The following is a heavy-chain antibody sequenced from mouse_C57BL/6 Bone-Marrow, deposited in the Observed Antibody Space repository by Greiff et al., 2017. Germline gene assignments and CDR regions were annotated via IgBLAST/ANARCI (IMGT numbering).Heavy chain of an antibody. CDR2: ISYDGSN. V-gene: IGHV3-6*01. D-gene: IGHD4-1*01. J-gene: IGHJ3*01. Sequence: EVQLQESGPGLVKPSPSLSLTCSVTGYSITSGYYWNWIRQFPGNKLEWMGYISYDGSNNYNPSLKNRVSITRDPSKNQFFLQLNSVTTEDSAAYYCARARLGQACFAYWGQGTLVTVSA. CDR1: GYSITSGYY. CDR3: ARARLGQACFAY.